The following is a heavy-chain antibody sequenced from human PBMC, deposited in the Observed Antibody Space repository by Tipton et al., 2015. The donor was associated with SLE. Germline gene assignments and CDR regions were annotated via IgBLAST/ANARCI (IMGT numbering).Heavy chain of an antibody. CDR1: GGSISSGFYNS. CDR2: INHSGSA. D-gene: IGHD3-3*01. J-gene: IGHJ4*02. CDR3: AGFWLFGEVTDDY. V-gene: IGHV4-30-2*01. Sequence: TLSLTCTVSGGSISSGFYNSWNWIRQHPGKGLEWIGEINHSGSANYNPSLKSRLTISVDTSKNQFSLKLSSVTAADTAVYYCAGFWLFGEVTDDYWGQGTLVTVSS.